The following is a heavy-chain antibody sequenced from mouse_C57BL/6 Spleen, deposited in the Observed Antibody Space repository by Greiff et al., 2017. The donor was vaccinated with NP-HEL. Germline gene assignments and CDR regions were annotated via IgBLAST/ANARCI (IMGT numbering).Heavy chain of an antibody. J-gene: IGHJ2*01. CDR2: IYWDDDK. CDR3: ARRRDSNYEKNYFDY. D-gene: IGHD2-5*01. CDR1: GFSLSTSGMG. V-gene: IGHV8-12*01. Sequence: QVQLKESGPGILQPSQTLSLTCSFSGFSLSTSGMGVSWIRQPSGKGLEWLAHIYWDDDKRYNPSLKSRPTISKDTSRNQVFLKITSVDTADTATYYCARRRDSNYEKNYFDYWGQGTTLTVSS.